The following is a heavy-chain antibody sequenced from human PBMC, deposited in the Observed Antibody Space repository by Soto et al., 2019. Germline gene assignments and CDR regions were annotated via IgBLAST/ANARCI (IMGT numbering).Heavy chain of an antibody. J-gene: IGHJ6*02. CDR3: ARDRGSGIYYYYGMDV. D-gene: IGHD3-10*01. Sequence: QVQLVESGGGVVQPGRSLRLSCAASGVTFSNYGIHWVRQAPGKGLEWVAVIWYDGSKKYYADSVKGRFTISRDNSKNTLYLQMSSLRAEDTAVYYCARDRGSGIYYYYGMDVWGQGTTVTVSS. CDR2: IWYDGSKK. CDR1: GVTFSNYG. V-gene: IGHV3-33*01.